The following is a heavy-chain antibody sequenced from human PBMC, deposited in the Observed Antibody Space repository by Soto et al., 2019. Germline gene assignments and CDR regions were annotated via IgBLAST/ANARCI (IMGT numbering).Heavy chain of an antibody. Sequence: SETQSLTCTVSGASISPSYWSWIRQPPGKGLEWVGYIHHSGSTNSNPSLKSRVSISVDTSKNQFSLKLSSVSAADTAVYYCARGYYDSGGSSNTFDIWGQGTMVTVSS. D-gene: IGHD3-22*01. CDR2: IHHSGST. V-gene: IGHV4-59*01. J-gene: IGHJ3*02. CDR1: GASISPSY. CDR3: ARGYYDSGGSSNTFDI.